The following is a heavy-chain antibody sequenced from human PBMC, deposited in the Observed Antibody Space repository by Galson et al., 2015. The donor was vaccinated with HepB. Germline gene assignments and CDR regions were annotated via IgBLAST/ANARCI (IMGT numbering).Heavy chain of an antibody. CDR3: ARDLYYDFWNGYRVQPTYGMDV. CDR1: GGSISNYY. Sequence: SETLSLTCTVSGGSISNYYWSWIRQPPGKGLEWIGNIHYSGSSNYKPSLKSRITISVDTSQNQFSLKLSFLTAADTAVYYCARDLYYDFWNGYRVQPTYGMDVWGQGTTVIVSS. V-gene: IGHV4-59*01. J-gene: IGHJ6*02. D-gene: IGHD3-3*01. CDR2: IHYSGSS.